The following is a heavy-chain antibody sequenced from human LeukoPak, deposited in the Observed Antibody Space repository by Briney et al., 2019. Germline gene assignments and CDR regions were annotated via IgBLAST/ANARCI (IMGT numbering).Heavy chain of an antibody. CDR2: INHSGST. CDR1: GGSFSVYY. Sequence: WGTLSLTCAVSGGSFSVYYGSWFRQPPGKGLEWIGEINHSGSTNYNPSLKSRVTTSVDTSKNQFSLKLSSVTAADTAVYYCARRAVFYYYYYYGMDVWGQGTTVTVSS. V-gene: IGHV4-34*01. D-gene: IGHD6-19*01. J-gene: IGHJ6*02. CDR3: ARRAVFYYYYYYGMDV.